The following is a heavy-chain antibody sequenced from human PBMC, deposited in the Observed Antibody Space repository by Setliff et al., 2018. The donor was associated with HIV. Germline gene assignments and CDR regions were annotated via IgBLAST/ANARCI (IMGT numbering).Heavy chain of an antibody. CDR1: GYTFTSYY. Sequence: ASVKVSCKASGYTFTSYYMHWVRQAPGQGLEWMGIINPSGGSTSYAQRFQGRVTMTTDTSTSTAYMELRSLRSDDTAVYYCARDPPYSGSHYAPPFDYWGQGTLVTVS. V-gene: IGHV1-46*01. D-gene: IGHD1-26*01. J-gene: IGHJ4*02. CDR3: ARDPPYSGSHYAPPFDY. CDR2: INPSGGST.